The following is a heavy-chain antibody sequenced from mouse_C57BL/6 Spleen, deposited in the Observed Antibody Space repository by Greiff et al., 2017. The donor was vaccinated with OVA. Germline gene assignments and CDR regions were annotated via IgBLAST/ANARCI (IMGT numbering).Heavy chain of an antibody. CDR2: IDPEPGGT. V-gene: IGHV1-15*01. Sequence: QVQLQQSGAELVRPGASVTLSCKASGYTFTDYEMHWVKQTPVHGLEWIGAIDPEPGGTAYNQKFKGKAILTADKSSSTAYMELRSLTSEDSAVYYCTRPIYDGYPFAYWGQGTLVTVSA. CDR3: TRPIYDGYPFAY. J-gene: IGHJ3*01. CDR1: GYTFTDYE. D-gene: IGHD2-3*01.